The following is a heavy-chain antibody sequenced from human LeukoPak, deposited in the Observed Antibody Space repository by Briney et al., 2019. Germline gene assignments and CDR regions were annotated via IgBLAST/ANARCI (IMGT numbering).Heavy chain of an antibody. CDR3: ARAYSGYEAFDY. J-gene: IGHJ4*02. CDR2: INPNSGGT. CDR1: GYTFTGYY. Sequence: ASVKVSCKASGYTFTGYYIHWVRQAPGQGLEWMGWINPNSGGTNYAQKFQGRVTVTRDTSTTYMELSRLTSDDTAVYYCARAYSGYEAFDYWGQGALVTVSS. D-gene: IGHD5-12*01. V-gene: IGHV1-2*02.